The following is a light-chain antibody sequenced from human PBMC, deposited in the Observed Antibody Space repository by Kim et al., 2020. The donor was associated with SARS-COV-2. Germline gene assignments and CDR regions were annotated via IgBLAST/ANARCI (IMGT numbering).Light chain of an antibody. CDR3: SSYTSSNTVV. J-gene: IGLJ2*01. Sequence: GQSGTVSCNGASGDVGNWNRGSWYQQPPGTAPKVMIYEVSNRPSGVRGRFSGSKSGNTASLTIAGLQAEDGADYCCSSYTSSNTVVFGGGTKVTVL. CDR2: EVS. V-gene: IGLV2-18*02. CDR1: SGDVGNWNR.